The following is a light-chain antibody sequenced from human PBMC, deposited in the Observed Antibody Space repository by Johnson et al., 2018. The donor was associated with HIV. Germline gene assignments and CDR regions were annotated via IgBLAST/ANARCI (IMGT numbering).Light chain of an antibody. CDR3: GTWDNGLSAYV. V-gene: IGLV1-51*01. CDR2: DNN. CDR1: SSNIGHNS. J-gene: IGLJ1*01. Sequence: QSVLTQPPSVSAAPGQEVTISCSGSSSNIGHNSVSWYQQFPGTAPKLLIYDNNKRPSGIPDRFSGSKSGTSATLGITGLQTGDEADYYCGTWDNGLSAYVFGTGTKVTVL.